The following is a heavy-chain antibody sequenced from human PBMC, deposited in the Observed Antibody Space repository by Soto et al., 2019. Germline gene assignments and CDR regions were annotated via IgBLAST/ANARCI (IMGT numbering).Heavy chain of an antibody. CDR3: ARVPFYYDSSGYYPDDFDI. Sequence: ASVKVSCKASGYTFTSYGISWVRQAPGQGLEWMGWISAYNGNTNYAQKLQGRVTMTTDTSTSTAYMELRSLRSDDTAVYYCARVPFYYDSSGYYPDDFDIWGQGTMVTVSS. D-gene: IGHD3-22*01. J-gene: IGHJ3*02. CDR2: ISAYNGNT. V-gene: IGHV1-18*01. CDR1: GYTFTSYG.